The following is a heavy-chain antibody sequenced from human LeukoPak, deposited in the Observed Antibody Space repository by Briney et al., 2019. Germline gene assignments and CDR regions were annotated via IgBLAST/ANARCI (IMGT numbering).Heavy chain of an antibody. V-gene: IGHV1-46*01. CDR2: INPSGGST. D-gene: IGHD6-19*01. J-gene: IGHJ4*02. Sequence: ASVKVSCKASGYTFTSYYMRWVRQAPGQGLEWMGIINPSGGSTSYAQKFQGRVTMTRDTSTSTVYMELSSLRSEDTAVYYCARARAGAGLDYSGQGTLVTVSS. CDR1: GYTFTSYY. CDR3: ARARAGAGLDY.